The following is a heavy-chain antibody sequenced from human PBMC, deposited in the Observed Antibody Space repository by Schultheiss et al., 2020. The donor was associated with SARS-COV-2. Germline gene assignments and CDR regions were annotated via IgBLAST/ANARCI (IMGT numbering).Heavy chain of an antibody. CDR3: ARDLRGAFDI. V-gene: IGHV3-33*01. J-gene: IGHJ3*02. CDR1: GFTFSSYG. CDR2: IWYDGSNK. Sequence: GESLKISCAASGFTFSSYGMHWVRQAPGKGLEWVAVIWYDGSNKYYADSVKGRFTISRDNSKNTLYLQMNSLRAEDTAVYYCARDLRGAFDIWGQGTMVTVSS.